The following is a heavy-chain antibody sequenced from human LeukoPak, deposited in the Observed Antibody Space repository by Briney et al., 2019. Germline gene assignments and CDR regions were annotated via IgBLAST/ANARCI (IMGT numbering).Heavy chain of an antibody. Sequence: ASVNVSCKSSGYTFTSYGISWVRQAPGQGLEWMGWISAYNGNTNYAQKLQGRVTMTTDTSTSTAYMELMSLRSDDTAVYYCARDDGYFYDSSGRLGNWFDPWGQGTLVTVSS. D-gene: IGHD3-22*01. CDR2: ISAYNGNT. CDR1: GYTFTSYG. V-gene: IGHV1-18*01. CDR3: ARDDGYFYDSSGRLGNWFDP. J-gene: IGHJ5*02.